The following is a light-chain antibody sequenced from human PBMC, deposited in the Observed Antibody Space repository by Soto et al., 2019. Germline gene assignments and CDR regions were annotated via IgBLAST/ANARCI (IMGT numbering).Light chain of an antibody. V-gene: IGKV3-20*01. CDR3: KQDGGSPPYT. CDR2: GAS. CDR1: RSISSTY. Sequence: EIVLTQSPGTLSLSPGERATLSCRASRSISSTYLAWYQQKPGQAPRLLIYGASSRATGIPDRFSGSGSGTYFALTISNPEPENFAGYYGKQDGGSPPYTLGRGTELESK. J-gene: IGKJ2*01.